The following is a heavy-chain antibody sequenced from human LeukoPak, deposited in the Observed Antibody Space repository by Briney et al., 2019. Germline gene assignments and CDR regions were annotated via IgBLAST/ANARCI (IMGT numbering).Heavy chain of an antibody. D-gene: IGHD6-19*01. CDR3: ARDDYSSGGDVLDAFDI. V-gene: IGHV3-23*01. J-gene: IGHJ3*02. CDR1: GFTFSNYA. Sequence: GGSLRLSCAASGFTFSNYAMSWVRQAPGKGLEWVSAISGSGDSTYYADSVKGRFTISRDNSKNTLYLQMNSLRAEDTAVYYCARDDYSSGGDVLDAFDIWGQGTMVTVSS. CDR2: ISGSGDST.